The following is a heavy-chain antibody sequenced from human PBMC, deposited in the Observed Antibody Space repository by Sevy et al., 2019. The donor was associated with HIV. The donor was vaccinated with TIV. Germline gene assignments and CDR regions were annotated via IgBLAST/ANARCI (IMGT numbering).Heavy chain of an antibody. CDR2: IYYSGST. J-gene: IGHJ5*02. V-gene: IGHV4-30-4*01. CDR1: GGSISSGDYY. CDR3: ARFRGTSLNWFDP. D-gene: IGHD5-12*01. Sequence: SETLSLTCTVSGGSISSGDYYWSWIRQPPGKGLEWIGYIYYSGSTYYNPSLKSRVTISLDTSKNQFSLKLSSVTAADTAVYYCARFRGTSLNWFDPWGQGTLVTVSS.